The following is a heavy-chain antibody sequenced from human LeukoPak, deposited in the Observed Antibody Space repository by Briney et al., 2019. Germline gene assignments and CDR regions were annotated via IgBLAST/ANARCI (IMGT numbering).Heavy chain of an antibody. CDR2: VYYSGST. V-gene: IGHV4-39*01. CDR1: GASISTTTNY. CDR3: ARRTHDGRSHHYFDY. D-gene: IGHD2-15*01. Sequence: CDTLPLTCSVSGASISTTTNYWDWIRQPPGKELEWIGTVYYSGSTAYNPSLKSRVTISVDTSKNQFSLRVTSVTAADTAVYYCARRTHDGRSHHYFDYWGQETLVSLAS. J-gene: IGHJ4*02.